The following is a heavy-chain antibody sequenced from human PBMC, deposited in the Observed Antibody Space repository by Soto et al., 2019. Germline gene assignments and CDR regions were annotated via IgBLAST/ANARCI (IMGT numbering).Heavy chain of an antibody. J-gene: IGHJ4*02. D-gene: IGHD6-13*01. Sequence: ASVKVSCKASGYTFTSYAMHWVRQAPGQRLEWMGWINAGNGNTKYSQKFQGRVTITRDTSASTAYMELSSLRSEDMAVYYCARSFGVAADGPFDYWGQGTLVTVSS. CDR2: INAGNGNT. CDR3: ARSFGVAADGPFDY. CDR1: GYTFTSYA. V-gene: IGHV1-3*01.